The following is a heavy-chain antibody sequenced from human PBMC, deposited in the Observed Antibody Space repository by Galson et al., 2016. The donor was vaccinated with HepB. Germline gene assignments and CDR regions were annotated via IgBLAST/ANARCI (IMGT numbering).Heavy chain of an antibody. CDR2: IYPSDSDT. CDR3: ARSIEMSRNWYFNL. D-gene: IGHD5-24*01. J-gene: IGHJ2*01. V-gene: IGHV5-51*01. CDR1: GYRFTTYW. Sequence: QSGAEVKKPGESLKISCTGSGYRFTTYWIAWVRQMPGKGLEWMGIIYPSDSDTKYSPSFEGQVTISADKSISTAYLQWSSLKASDTAMYYCARSIEMSRNWYFNLWGRGTLVIVSS.